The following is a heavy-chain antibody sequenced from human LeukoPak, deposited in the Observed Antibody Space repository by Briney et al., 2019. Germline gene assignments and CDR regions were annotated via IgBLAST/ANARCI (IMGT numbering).Heavy chain of an antibody. CDR2: ISSSSSYI. CDR1: GFTFSSYS. Sequence: PGGSLRLSCAASGFTFSSYSMNWVRQAPGKGLEWVSSISSSSSYIYYADSVKGRFTISRDNAKNSLYLQMNSLRAEDTAVYYCARASFKYGGYGYWGQGTLVTVSS. J-gene: IGHJ4*02. D-gene: IGHD4-17*01. CDR3: ARASFKYGGYGY. V-gene: IGHV3-21*01.